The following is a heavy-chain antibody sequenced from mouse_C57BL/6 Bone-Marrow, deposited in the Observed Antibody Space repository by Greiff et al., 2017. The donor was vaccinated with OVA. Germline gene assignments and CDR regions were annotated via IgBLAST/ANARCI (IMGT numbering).Heavy chain of an antibody. CDR2: INPYNGGT. Sequence: VQLKESGPVLVKPGASVKMSCKASGYTFTDYYMNWVKQSHGKSLEWIGVINPYNGGTSYNQKFKGKATLTVDKSSSTAYMELNSLTSEDSAVYYCARSARMDYWGQGTSVTVSS. V-gene: IGHV1-19*01. J-gene: IGHJ4*01. CDR1: GYTFTDYY. CDR3: ARSARMDY.